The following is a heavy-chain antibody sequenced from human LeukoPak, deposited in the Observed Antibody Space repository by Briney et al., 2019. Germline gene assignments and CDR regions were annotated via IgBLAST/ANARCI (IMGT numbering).Heavy chain of an antibody. V-gene: IGHV4-39*01. CDR2: TYYTGST. D-gene: IGHD3-9*01. CDR1: GGSVSSSLNY. CDR3: ARLTKGRYFDYIFDY. Sequence: SETLSLTCTVSGGSVSSSLNYWGWIRQPPGNGLEWIGNTYYTGSTYSNPTLKSRVTMSVDTSKNQFSLKLSSVTAADTAVYYCARLTKGRYFDYIFDYWGQGTLLTVSS. J-gene: IGHJ4*02.